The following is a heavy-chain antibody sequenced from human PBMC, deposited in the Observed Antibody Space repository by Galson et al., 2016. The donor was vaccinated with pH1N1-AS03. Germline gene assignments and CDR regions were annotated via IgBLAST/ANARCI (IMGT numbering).Heavy chain of an antibody. CDR3: ARHNEAATLSAPSDY. V-gene: IGHV5-51*01. Sequence: QSGAEVKQPGESLKISCQASGYTFRNHWIGWVRQMPGKGLEWMGIIYPPDSDARYSPSFQGQVTMSVDKSINTAYLQWNSLKASDTAIYYCARHNEAATLSAPSDYWGQGTLVTVSS. CDR1: GYTFRNHW. CDR2: IYPPDSDA. D-gene: IGHD6-13*01. J-gene: IGHJ4*02.